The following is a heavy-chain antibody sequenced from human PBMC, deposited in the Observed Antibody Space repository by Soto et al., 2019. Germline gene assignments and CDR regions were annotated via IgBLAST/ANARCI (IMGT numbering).Heavy chain of an antibody. CDR3: AFNTYDSSGYFYRD. J-gene: IGHJ4*02. V-gene: IGHV3-74*01. D-gene: IGHD3-22*01. CDR1: GFTFSTYW. Sequence: EVQLVESGGGLVQPGGSLRLSCAASGFTFSTYWMHWVRQPPGKGLVWVSRLNRDGRSTDYADSVKGRFTISRDNAKNPLYLQMNSLRAEDTAVYYCAFNTYDSSGYFYRDWGQGALVTVSS. CDR2: LNRDGRST.